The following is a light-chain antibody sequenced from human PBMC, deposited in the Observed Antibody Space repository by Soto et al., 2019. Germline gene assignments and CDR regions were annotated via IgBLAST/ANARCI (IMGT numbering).Light chain of an antibody. Sequence: QSVLTQPASVSGPPGQSITISCTGTSSDVGGYNFVSWYQHHPGKVPKLMIYEVSNRPSGVSNRFSGSKSGNTASLTISGLQAEDEADYFCSSYTTTSTLAFGTGTKVTVL. V-gene: IGLV2-14*01. CDR3: SSYTTTSTLA. CDR1: SSDVGGYNF. CDR2: EVS. J-gene: IGLJ1*01.